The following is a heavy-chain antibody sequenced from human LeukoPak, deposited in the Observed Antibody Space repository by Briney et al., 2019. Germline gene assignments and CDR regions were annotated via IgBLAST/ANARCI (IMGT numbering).Heavy chain of an antibody. D-gene: IGHD2-8*01. Sequence: GGSLRLSCAASGFTFSSYSMNWVRQAPGKGLEWVSSISSSSSYIYYADSVKGRFTISRDNAKNSLYLQMNSLRAEDTAVYYCARAEDCTNGVCYKGDYYYYMDVWGKGTTVTVSS. CDR3: ARAEDCTNGVCYKGDYYYYMDV. V-gene: IGHV3-21*01. CDR2: ISSSSSYI. J-gene: IGHJ6*03. CDR1: GFTFSSYS.